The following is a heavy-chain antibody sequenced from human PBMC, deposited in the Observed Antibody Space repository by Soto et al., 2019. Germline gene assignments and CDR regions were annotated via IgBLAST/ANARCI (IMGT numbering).Heavy chain of an antibody. CDR2: IYYSGST. J-gene: IGHJ4*02. Sequence: QLQLQESGPGLVKPSETLSLTCTVSGGSISSSSYYWGWIRQPPGKGLEWIGSIYYSGSTYYNPSLKSRVTISVDTSKNQFSLKLSSVTAADTAVYYCARQPPYYGSGSWFDYWGQGTLVTVSS. CDR1: GGSISSSSYY. CDR3: ARQPPYYGSGSWFDY. V-gene: IGHV4-39*01. D-gene: IGHD3-10*01.